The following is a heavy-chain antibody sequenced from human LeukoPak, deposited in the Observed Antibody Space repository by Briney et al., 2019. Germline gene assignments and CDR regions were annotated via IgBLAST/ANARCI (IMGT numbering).Heavy chain of an antibody. CDR3: AGSTAMVPFDY. Sequence: SETLSLTCAVYGWSFSGYYWSWIRQPPGKGLEWIGEINHGGSTNYNPSLKSRLTITSSTSKHQFSLKLSSVTAADTAVYYCAGSTAMVPFDYWGQGTLVTVSS. CDR2: INHGGST. J-gene: IGHJ4*02. V-gene: IGHV4-34*01. D-gene: IGHD5-18*01. CDR1: GWSFSGYY.